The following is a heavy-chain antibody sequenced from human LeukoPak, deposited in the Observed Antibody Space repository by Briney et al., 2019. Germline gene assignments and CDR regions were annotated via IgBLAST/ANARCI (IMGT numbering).Heavy chain of an antibody. Sequence: GGSLRLSCAASGFTFSSYIMNWVRQAPGKGLEWVSSISSSSYIYYADSVKGRFTISRDNAKNSLYLQMNSLRAEDTAVYYCARVAAYCSSTSCSDYWGQGTLVTVSS. J-gene: IGHJ4*02. D-gene: IGHD2-2*01. CDR3: ARVAAYCSSTSCSDY. V-gene: IGHV3-21*01. CDR1: GFTFSSYI. CDR2: ISSSSYI.